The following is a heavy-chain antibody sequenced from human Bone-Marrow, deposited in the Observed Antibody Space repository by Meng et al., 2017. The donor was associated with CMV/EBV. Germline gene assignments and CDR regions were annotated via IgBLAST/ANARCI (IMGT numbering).Heavy chain of an antibody. J-gene: IGHJ4*02. D-gene: IGHD2-2*01. Sequence: ASVKVSCKASGYTFTSYDINWVRQTTGQGLEWMGWMNPNSGNTGYAQKFQGRVTMTRNTSISTAYMELSSLRSEDTAVYYCARTSRTAFPGGVPAAPEGVDYWGQGTLVTVSS. CDR3: ARTSRTAFPGGVPAAPEGVDY. V-gene: IGHV1-8*01. CDR2: MNPNSGNT. CDR1: GYTFTSYD.